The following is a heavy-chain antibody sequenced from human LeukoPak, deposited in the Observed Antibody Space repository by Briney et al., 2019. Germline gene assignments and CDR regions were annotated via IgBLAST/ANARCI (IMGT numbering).Heavy chain of an antibody. CDR2: IRYDGSNK. V-gene: IGHV3-30*02. D-gene: IGHD3-10*01. Sequence: GGSLRLSCAASGFTFSSYVMHWVRQAPGKGLEWVAFIRYDGSNKYYADSVKGRFTISRDNSKNTLYLQMNSLRAEDTAVYYCAKRGMVLGGPVDYWGQGTLVTVAS. CDR3: AKRGMVLGGPVDY. CDR1: GFTFSSYV. J-gene: IGHJ4*02.